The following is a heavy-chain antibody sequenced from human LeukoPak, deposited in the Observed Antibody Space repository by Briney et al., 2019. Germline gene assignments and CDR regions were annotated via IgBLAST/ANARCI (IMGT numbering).Heavy chain of an antibody. CDR3: ARVLATESYHSDY. D-gene: IGHD2-21*02. CDR1: GFTVSDNY. V-gene: IGHV3-66*02. Sequence: PGGSLILSCAASGFTVSDNYITWVRQAPGKGLEWVSIIYDDSRTYYADSVKGRFAISRDNSKNTLYLQMNSLRAEDTALYYCARVLATESYHSDYWGQGTLVTVSS. CDR2: IYDDSRT. J-gene: IGHJ4*02.